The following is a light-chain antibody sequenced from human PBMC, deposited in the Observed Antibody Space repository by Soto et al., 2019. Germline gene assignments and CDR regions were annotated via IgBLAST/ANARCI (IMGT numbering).Light chain of an antibody. V-gene: IGKV1-5*01. CDR3: QQYYSYSPYT. CDR2: DAS. CDR1: QSINIY. J-gene: IGKJ2*01. Sequence: DIQMTQSPSTLSASVGDRVTITCRASQSINIYLAWYQQKPGKAPKLLIYDASSLESGVPSRFSGSGSGTEFTLTISSLQPDDFATFYCQQYYSYSPYTFGQGTKLEI.